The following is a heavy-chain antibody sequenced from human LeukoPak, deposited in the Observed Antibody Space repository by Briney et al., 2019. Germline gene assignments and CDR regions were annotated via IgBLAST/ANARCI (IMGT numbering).Heavy chain of an antibody. D-gene: IGHD6-19*01. J-gene: IGHJ3*02. V-gene: IGHV1-8*01. Sequence: ASVKVSCKASGYTFTSYDINWVRQATGQGLEWMGWMNPNSGNTGYAQKFQGRVTMTRNTSISTAYMELSSLRSEDTAVYYCAREAAVDRDAFDIWGKGTMVTVSS. CDR1: GYTFTSYD. CDR2: MNPNSGNT. CDR3: AREAAVDRDAFDI.